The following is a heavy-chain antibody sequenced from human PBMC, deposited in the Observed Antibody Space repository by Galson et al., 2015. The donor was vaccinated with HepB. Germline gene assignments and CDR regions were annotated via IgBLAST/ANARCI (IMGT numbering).Heavy chain of an antibody. CDR2: IKSKTDGGTT. Sequence: SLRLSCAASGFTFSNAWMSWVRQAPGKGLEWVGRIKSKTDGGTTDYAAPVKGRFTISRDDSKNTLYLQMNSLKTEDTAVYYCTTESLVVAADYWGQGTLVTVSS. CDR1: GFTFSNAW. D-gene: IGHD2-15*01. CDR3: TTESLVVAADY. J-gene: IGHJ4*02. V-gene: IGHV3-15*01.